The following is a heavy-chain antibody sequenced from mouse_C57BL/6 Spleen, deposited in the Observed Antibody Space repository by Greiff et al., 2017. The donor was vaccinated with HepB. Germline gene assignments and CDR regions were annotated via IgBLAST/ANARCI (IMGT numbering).Heavy chain of an antibody. J-gene: IGHJ4*01. CDR2: IDPSDSET. D-gene: IGHD2-5*01. Sequence: VQLQQPGAELVRPGSSVKLSCKASGYTFTSYWMHWVKQRPIQGLEWIGNIDPSDSETHYNQKFKDKATLTVDKSSSTAYMQLSSLTSEDSAVYYGARRGLYSNPGAMDYWGQGTSVTVSS. V-gene: IGHV1-52*01. CDR1: GYTFTSYW. CDR3: ARRGLYSNPGAMDY.